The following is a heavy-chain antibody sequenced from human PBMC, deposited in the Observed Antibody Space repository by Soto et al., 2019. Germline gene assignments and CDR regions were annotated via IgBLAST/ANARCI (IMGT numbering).Heavy chain of an antibody. CDR1: GGTFSSYA. D-gene: IGHD6-19*01. CDR3: ARGEQWLASDYYYSGMDV. J-gene: IGHJ6*02. Sequence: SVKVSCKASGGTFSSYAISWVRQAPGQGLEWMGGIIPIFGTANYAQKFQGRVTITADESTSTAYMELSSLRSEDTAVYYCARGEQWLASDYYYSGMDVWGQGTTVTVSS. CDR2: IIPIFGTA. V-gene: IGHV1-69*13.